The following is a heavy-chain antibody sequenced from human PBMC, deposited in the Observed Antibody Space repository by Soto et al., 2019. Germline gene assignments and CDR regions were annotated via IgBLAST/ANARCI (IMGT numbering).Heavy chain of an antibody. D-gene: IGHD5-12*01. J-gene: IGHJ2*01. Sequence: QVQLVQSGAEVKKPGSSVKVSCMASGGTFSNYPISWVRQAPGQGLEWMGGIIPIFGTVNFAQKFQGRVTITADESTSSAYMELSSLRYEDTAVYYCARGNHRWLQLWYFDLWGRGTLVTVSS. CDR3: ARGNHRWLQLWYFDL. CDR1: GGTFSNYP. V-gene: IGHV1-69*12. CDR2: IIPIFGTV.